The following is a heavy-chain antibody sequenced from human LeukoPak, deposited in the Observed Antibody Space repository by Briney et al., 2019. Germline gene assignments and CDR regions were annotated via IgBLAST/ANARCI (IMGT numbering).Heavy chain of an antibody. J-gene: IGHJ4*02. V-gene: IGHV4-34*01. Sequence: SETLSLTCAVYGGSFSGYYWSWIRQPPGKGLEWIGEINHSGSTNYNPSLKSRVTISVDTSKNQFSLNLNSVTAADTAVYYCARARRDSGFYKVDYWGQGTLVTVSS. CDR1: GGSFSGYY. CDR2: INHSGST. CDR3: ARARRDSGFYKVDY. D-gene: IGHD3-3*01.